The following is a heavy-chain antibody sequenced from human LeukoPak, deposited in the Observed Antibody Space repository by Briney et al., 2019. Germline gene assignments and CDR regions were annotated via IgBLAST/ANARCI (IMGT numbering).Heavy chain of an antibody. V-gene: IGHV3-33*01. CDR1: GFTFSSYG. D-gene: IGHD4-23*01. CDR2: IWYDGSNK. Sequence: GRSLRLSCAASGFTFSSYGMHWVRQAPGKGLEWVAVIWYDGSNKYYADSVKGRFTISRDNSKNTLYLQMNSLRAEDAAVYYCARERSTVAPPHPFDYWGQGTLVTVSS. J-gene: IGHJ4*02. CDR3: ARERSTVAPPHPFDY.